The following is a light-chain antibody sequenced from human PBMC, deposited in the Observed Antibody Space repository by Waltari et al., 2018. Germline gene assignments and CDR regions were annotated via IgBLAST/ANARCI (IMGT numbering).Light chain of an antibody. CDR2: GAS. CDR3: QQYGSSILYT. Sequence: VLTQSPGTLSLSPGETATLSCRASQRLTKFYLAWYQQKPGQAPRLLIYGASSRAAGIPARFSGSGSGTDFTLTISRLEPEDCAMYYCQQYGSSILYTFGQGTKLEIK. CDR1: QRLTKFY. J-gene: IGKJ2*01. V-gene: IGKV3-20*01.